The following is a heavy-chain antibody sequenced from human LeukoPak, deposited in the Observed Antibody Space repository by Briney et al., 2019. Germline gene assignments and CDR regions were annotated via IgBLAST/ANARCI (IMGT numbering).Heavy chain of an antibody. J-gene: IGHJ4*02. CDR1: GFTFSSYG. CDR3: ARGSTTRCDY. CDR2: IRYDGSNK. Sequence: PGGSLRLSCAASGFTFSSYGMHWVRQAPGKGLEWVAFIRYDGSNKYYADSVKGRFTISRDNSKNTLYLQMNSLRAENTAVYYCARGSTTRCDYWGQGTLVTVSS. D-gene: IGHD4-17*01. V-gene: IGHV3-30*02.